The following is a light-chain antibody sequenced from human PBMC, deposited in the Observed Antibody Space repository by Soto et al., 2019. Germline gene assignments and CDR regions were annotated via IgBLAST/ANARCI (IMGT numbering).Light chain of an antibody. J-gene: IGKJ1*01. CDR2: DAT. CDR3: QQGYTTPLT. V-gene: IGKV1-39*01. CDR1: QSIRSR. Sequence: DIQMTQYPSSLSASVGDTVTITCRASQSIRSRLNWYQQKPGKAPNLLIYDATSLESGVPSRFSGGGSGTDFTLTVSSLRPEDVATYYCQQGYTTPLTFGQVTKVDI.